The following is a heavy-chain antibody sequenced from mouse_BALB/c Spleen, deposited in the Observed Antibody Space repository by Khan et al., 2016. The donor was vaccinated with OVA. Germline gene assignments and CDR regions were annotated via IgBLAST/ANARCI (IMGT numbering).Heavy chain of an antibody. Sequence: EVQLQESGPGLVKPSQSLSLICSVTGYSITSGYYWNWIRQFPGNTLEWMGYINYGGNNNYNPSLKNRISITRDTSKNQFFLRLNSVTAEDSATYYCARGGRWFDYWGQGTLVTVSA. CDR2: INYGGNN. J-gene: IGHJ3*01. CDR3: ARGGRWFDY. CDR1: GYSITSGYY. V-gene: IGHV3-6*02.